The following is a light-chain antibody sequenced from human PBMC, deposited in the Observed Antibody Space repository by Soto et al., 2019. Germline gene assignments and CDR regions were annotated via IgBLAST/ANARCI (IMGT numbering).Light chain of an antibody. J-gene: IGKJ2*01. CDR3: QQYNSYWS. V-gene: IGKV1-5*01. CDR1: QSISRW. Sequence: DIQMTQSPSTLSASVGDRVTITCRARQSISRWLAWYQQKPGKAPKLLIYDASSLASGVPSRFSGTGSGTEFTLTISRLQPYDFATYYCQQYNSYWSLGQGNTLEIK. CDR2: DAS.